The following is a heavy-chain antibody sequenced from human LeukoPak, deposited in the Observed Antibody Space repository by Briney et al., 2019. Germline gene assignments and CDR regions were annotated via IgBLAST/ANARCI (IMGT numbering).Heavy chain of an antibody. J-gene: IGHJ4*02. CDR1: GDSLSSDVYS. D-gene: IGHD1-1*01. CDR3: ARYNRDYYFGS. Sequence: SQTLSLTCTVSGDSLSSDVYSWSWIRQPDGKGLEWIGRMYTSGNTNYNPSLKSRVTISVDTSKNQISLKMSSVTAADTAVYYCARYNRDYYFGSWGQGTLVTVSS. V-gene: IGHV4-61*02. CDR2: MYTSGNT.